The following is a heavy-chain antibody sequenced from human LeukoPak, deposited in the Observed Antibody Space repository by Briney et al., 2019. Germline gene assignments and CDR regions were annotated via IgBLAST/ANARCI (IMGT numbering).Heavy chain of an antibody. CDR3: AKADDYGDYIDAFDI. Sequence: GGSLRLSCAASGFTFSSYAMHWVRQAPGKGLEWVAVISYDGSNKYYADSVKGRFTISRDNSKNTLYLQMNSLRAEDTAVYYCAKADDYGDYIDAFDIWGQGTMVTVSS. V-gene: IGHV3-30*04. CDR1: GFTFSSYA. D-gene: IGHD4-17*01. J-gene: IGHJ3*02. CDR2: ISYDGSNK.